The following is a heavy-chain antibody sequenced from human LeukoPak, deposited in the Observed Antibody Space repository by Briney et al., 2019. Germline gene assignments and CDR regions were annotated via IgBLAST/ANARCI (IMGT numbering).Heavy chain of an antibody. D-gene: IGHD3-22*01. CDR1: GDTFTSYY. V-gene: IGHV1-2*02. Sequence: ASVKVSCKASGDTFTSYYMHWVRQAPGQGLESIGWVNPNSGGTNYAQKFQGRVTMTRDTSISTAYMERSRLRSDDTAVYYCVRDPNYYYYTSGWHYYFDYWGQGTLVTVSS. CDR3: VRDPNYYYYTSGWHYYFDY. J-gene: IGHJ4*02. CDR2: VNPNSGGT.